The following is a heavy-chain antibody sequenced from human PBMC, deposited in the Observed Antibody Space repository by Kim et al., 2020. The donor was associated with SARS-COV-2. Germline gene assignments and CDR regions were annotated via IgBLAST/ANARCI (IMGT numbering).Heavy chain of an antibody. CDR2: INTNTGNP. D-gene: IGHD6-13*01. J-gene: IGHJ5*02. CDR1: GYTFTSYA. CDR3: ARGRRQQLVPKKGFVWFDP. Sequence: ASVKVSFKASGYTFTSYAMNWVRQAPGQGLEWMGWINTNTGNPTYAQGFTGRFVFSLDTSVSTAYLQISSLKAEDTAVYYCARGRRQQLVPKKGFVWFDPWGQGTLVTVSS. V-gene: IGHV7-4-1*02.